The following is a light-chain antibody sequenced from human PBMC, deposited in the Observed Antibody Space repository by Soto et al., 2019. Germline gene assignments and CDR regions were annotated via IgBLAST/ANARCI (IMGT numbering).Light chain of an antibody. CDR1: SSGVGTYNL. CDR2: EDT. V-gene: IGLV2-23*02. J-gene: IGLJ7*01. Sequence: QSALTEPASVSGSPGQSITISCTETSSGVGTYNLVSWFQQHPDKAPKLLISEDTQRPSGVSNRFSGSRSGNAASLTISGLQAEDEADYYCCSYVGSSTFVIFGGGTQLTVL. CDR3: CSYVGSSTFVI.